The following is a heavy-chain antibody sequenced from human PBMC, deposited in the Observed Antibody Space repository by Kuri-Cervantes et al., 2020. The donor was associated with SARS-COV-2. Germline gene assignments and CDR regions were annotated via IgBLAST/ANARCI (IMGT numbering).Heavy chain of an antibody. CDR1: GYTFTGYY. J-gene: IGHJ4*02. CDR2: INPNSGGT. Sequence: ASVKVSCKASGYTFTGYYMHRVRQAPGQGLEWMGWINPNSGGTNYAQKFQGRVTMTTDTSTSTAYMELRSLRSDDTAVYYCARGRETYDFWSGYYHHSMSDYWGQGTLVTVSS. D-gene: IGHD3-3*01. CDR3: ARGRETYDFWSGYYHHSMSDY. V-gene: IGHV1-2*02.